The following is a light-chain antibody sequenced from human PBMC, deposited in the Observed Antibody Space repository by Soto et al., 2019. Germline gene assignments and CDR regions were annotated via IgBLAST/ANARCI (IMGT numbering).Light chain of an antibody. V-gene: IGKV3-20*01. J-gene: IGKJ1*01. Sequence: EIVLTQSPATLSLSPGERATLSCRASQSVGSSLAWYQQKPGQAPRLFIYDASDRATGIPARFSGSGSGTDFTLTISRLEPEDFAVYYCQQYGSSRTFGQGTKVDIK. CDR1: QSVGSS. CDR2: DAS. CDR3: QQYGSSRT.